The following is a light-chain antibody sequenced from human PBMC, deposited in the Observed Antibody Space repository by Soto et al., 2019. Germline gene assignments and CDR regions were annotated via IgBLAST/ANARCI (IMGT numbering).Light chain of an antibody. CDR1: QSVSSY. Sequence: IGMTQSAGTLSLSPGERATLSGRASQSVSSYLAWYQQKPGQAPRLLISDASDRATGIPDRFSGSGSGTDFTLTISRLVPEDFAVYYCQQYGVSPVTFGQGTKVDIK. CDR2: DAS. V-gene: IGKV3-20*01. J-gene: IGKJ1*01. CDR3: QQYGVSPVT.